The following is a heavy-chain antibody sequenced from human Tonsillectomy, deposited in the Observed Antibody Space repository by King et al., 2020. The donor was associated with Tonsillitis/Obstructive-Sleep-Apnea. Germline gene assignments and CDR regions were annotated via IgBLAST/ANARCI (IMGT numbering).Heavy chain of an antibody. V-gene: IGHV4-39*01. CDR3: ARRVGSAFDI. CDR1: GGSIRSSTYY. Sequence: QLQESGPGLVKPSETLSLTCTVSGGSIRSSTYYWGWIRQPPGKGLGWIGSIFYSGNTYYNPSLNSRVTISVDTSENQFSLKLSSVTAADTAVYYCARRVGSAFDIWGQGTMVTVSS. J-gene: IGHJ3*02. CDR2: IFYSGNT.